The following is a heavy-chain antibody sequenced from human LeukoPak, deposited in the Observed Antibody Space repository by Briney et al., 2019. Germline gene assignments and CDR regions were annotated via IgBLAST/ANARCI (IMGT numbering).Heavy chain of an antibody. CDR1: GDSVSSNSAA. J-gene: IGHJ4*02. CDR3: ARGSSHIYFYDWSGYSHAFDN. CDR2: TYYRSKWYN. D-gene: IGHD3-22*01. Sequence: SQTLSLTCVISGDSVSSNSAAWNWIRQSPSRGLEWLGRTYYRSKWYNDYAVFVKSRITINPDTSKNQFSLQLNSVTPEDTAVYYCARGSSHIYFYDWSGYSHAFDNWGQGTLVTVSS. V-gene: IGHV6-1*01.